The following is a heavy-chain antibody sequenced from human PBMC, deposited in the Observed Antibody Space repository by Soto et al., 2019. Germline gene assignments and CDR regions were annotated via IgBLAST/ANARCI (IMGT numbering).Heavy chain of an antibody. CDR1: GFTVSTKY. D-gene: IGHD3-16*01. J-gene: IGHJ4*02. CDR2: IYSGGST. Sequence: EVQLVESGGGLVQPGGSLRLSCAASGFTVSTKYMSWVRQAPGKGLEWVSVIYSGGSTFYADSVRGRFTISRDNSKNTVNLQMKSLRAEDTAVYYCARDPWAAGYWGQGTLVTVSS. V-gene: IGHV3-66*01. CDR3: ARDPWAAGY.